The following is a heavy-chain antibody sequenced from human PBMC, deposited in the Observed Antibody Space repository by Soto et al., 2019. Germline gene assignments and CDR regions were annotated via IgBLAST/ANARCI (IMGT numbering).Heavy chain of an antibody. D-gene: IGHD1-26*01. CDR1: GGSISSNYW. J-gene: IGHJ4*02. Sequence: QVQLQESGPGLMKPSGTLSLICTISGGSISSNYWWNWVRQPPGKGLEWIGEIYHSGSTNYNPSLKSRVTISVDQSKNQFSLKLTSVTAADTAIYYCATTSYYRVDYWGQGTLVTVSS. CDR2: IYHSGST. V-gene: IGHV4-4*02. CDR3: ATTSYYRVDY.